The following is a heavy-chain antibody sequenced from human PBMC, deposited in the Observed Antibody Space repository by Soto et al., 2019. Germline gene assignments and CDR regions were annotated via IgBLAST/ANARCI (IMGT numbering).Heavy chain of an antibody. D-gene: IGHD6-13*01. CDR3: AKSYSSNWYDYFDY. CDR2: ISGSGGST. CDR1: EFTFSTYA. V-gene: IGHV3-23*01. J-gene: IGHJ4*02. Sequence: GGSLRLSCAASEFTFSTYAMSWVRQAPGKGLEWVSAISGSGGSTYYADSVKGRFIISRDTSKNTLYLQMNSLRAEDTALYYCAKSYSSNWYDYFDYWGQGTLVTVSS.